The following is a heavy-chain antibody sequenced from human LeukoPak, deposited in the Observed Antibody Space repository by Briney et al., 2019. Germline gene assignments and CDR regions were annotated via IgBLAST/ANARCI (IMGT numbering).Heavy chain of an antibody. CDR3: ARGGGYSSSSLKVDY. CDR1: GYSISSGYY. V-gene: IGHV4-38-2*02. Sequence: SETLSLTCTVSGYSISSGYYWGWIRQPPGKGLEWIGSIYHSGSTYYNPSLKSRVTISVDTSKNQFSLKLSSVTAADTAVYYCARGGGYSSSSLKVDYWGQGTLVTVSS. D-gene: IGHD6-6*01. CDR2: IYHSGST. J-gene: IGHJ4*02.